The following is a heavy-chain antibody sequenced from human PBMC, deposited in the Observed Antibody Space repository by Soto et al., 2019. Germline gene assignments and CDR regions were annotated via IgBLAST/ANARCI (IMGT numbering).Heavy chain of an antibody. J-gene: IGHJ5*02. CDR1: CYNFIDYY. CDR3: AREISGGGTLNWFDP. V-gene: IGHV1-2*02. Sequence: RXSVKVSFKASCYNFIDYYIHWVRQAPGQGLEWLGWVSPKSGGTNYAQKFKGRVTMTRDTSSNTVYMDLSGLKSDDTAVFYCAREISGGGTLNWFDPWGQGTLVTVS. CDR2: VSPKSGGT. D-gene: IGHD2-8*02.